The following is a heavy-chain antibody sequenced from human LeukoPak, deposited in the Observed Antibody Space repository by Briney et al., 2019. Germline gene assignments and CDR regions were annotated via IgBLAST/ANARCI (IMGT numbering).Heavy chain of an antibody. CDR1: GYTFTSYG. CDR3: ARVDYCDSSGYPPDY. V-gene: IGHV1-69*13. D-gene: IGHD3-22*01. Sequence: SVKVSCKASGYTFTSYGISWVRQAPGQGLEWMGGIIPIFGTANYAQKFQGRVTITADESTSTAYMELSSLRSEDTAVYYCARVDYCDSSGYPPDYWGQGTLVTVSS. J-gene: IGHJ4*02. CDR2: IIPIFGTA.